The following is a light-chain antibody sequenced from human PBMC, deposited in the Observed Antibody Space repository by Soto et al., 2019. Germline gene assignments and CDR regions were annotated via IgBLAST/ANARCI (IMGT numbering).Light chain of an antibody. Sequence: QSALTQPASVSGSPGQSITIXCTGTSSDVGSYNLVSWYQQHPGKAPKLMIYEGSKRPSGVSNRFSGSKSGNTASLTISGLQAEDEADYYCCSYAGSSTYVVFGGGTKLTVL. CDR3: CSYAGSSTYVV. CDR2: EGS. CDR1: SSDVGSYNL. J-gene: IGLJ2*01. V-gene: IGLV2-23*01.